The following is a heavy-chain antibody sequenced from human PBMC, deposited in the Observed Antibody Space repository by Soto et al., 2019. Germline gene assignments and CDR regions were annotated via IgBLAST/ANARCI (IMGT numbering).Heavy chain of an antibody. D-gene: IGHD1-1*01. J-gene: IGHJ6*02. V-gene: IGHV3-21*01. Sequence: EVQLVESGGGLVKPGGSLRLSCAVSGFIFSDFSMNWVRQAPGKGLEWVASIGSSGGNSFYADSGKGRFIISRYNAKTSLDLQINSLRAEDTAVYYCAREKRHNSLGGRFGMDVWGQGTTVTVS. CDR2: IGSSGGNS. CDR1: GFIFSDFS. CDR3: AREKRHNSLGGRFGMDV.